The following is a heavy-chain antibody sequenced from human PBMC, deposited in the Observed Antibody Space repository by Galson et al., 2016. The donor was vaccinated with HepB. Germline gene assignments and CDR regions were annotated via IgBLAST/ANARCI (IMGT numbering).Heavy chain of an antibody. D-gene: IGHD3-3*01. CDR2: INESGGS. Sequence: SETLSLTCAVYGGTFRNYYWTWIRQSPEKGLEWIGDINESGGSNYNPSFDSPVTISLDTAKNQFSLNMYSVTAADTGVYYCARAKRPPRSSSFGYSWFAPWGQGTLVIVSS. CDR3: ARAKRPPRSSSFGYSWFAP. CDR1: GGTFRNYY. J-gene: IGHJ5*02. V-gene: IGHV4-34*01.